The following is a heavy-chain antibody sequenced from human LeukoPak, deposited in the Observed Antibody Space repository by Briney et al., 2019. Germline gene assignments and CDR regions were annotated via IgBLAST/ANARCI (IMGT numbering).Heavy chain of an antibody. J-gene: IGHJ5*02. CDR2: INPSGGST. V-gene: IGHV1-46*01. CDR3: ARVSLRGAPTGRFDP. Sequence: ASVKVSCKASGHTFTSYYMHWVRQAPGQGLEWMGIINPSGGSTSYAQKFQGRVTMTRDTSTSTVYMELSSLRSEDTAVYYCARVSLRGAPTGRFDPWGQGTLVTVSS. D-gene: IGHD3-10*01. CDR1: GHTFTSYY.